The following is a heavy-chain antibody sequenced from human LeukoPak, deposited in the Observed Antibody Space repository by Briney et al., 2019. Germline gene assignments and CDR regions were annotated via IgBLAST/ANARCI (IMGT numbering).Heavy chain of an antibody. CDR1: AYSISSGYY. Sequence: SETLSLTCTVSAYSISSGYYWGWIRQPPGKGLEWIGRIYHSGTTYYSPSLKSRVTISVDTSKNQFSLKLSSVTAADTAVYYCARVNYQFIAFDIWGQGTMVTVSS. J-gene: IGHJ3*02. CDR2: IYHSGTT. CDR3: ARVNYQFIAFDI. V-gene: IGHV4-38-2*02. D-gene: IGHD1-7*01.